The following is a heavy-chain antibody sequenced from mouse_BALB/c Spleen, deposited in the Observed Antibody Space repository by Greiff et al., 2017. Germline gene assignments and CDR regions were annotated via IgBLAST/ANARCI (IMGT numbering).Heavy chain of an antibody. D-gene: IGHD2-4*01. V-gene: IGHV5-6-3*01. CDR1: GFTFSSYG. CDR2: INSNGGST. CDR3: ARGVIYYEGWFAY. J-gene: IGHJ3*01. Sequence: EVMLVESGGGLVQPGGSLKLSCAASGFTFSSYGMSWVRQTPDKRLELVATINSNGGSTYYPDSVKGRFTISRDNAKNTLYLQMSSLKSEDTAMYYCARGVIYYEGWFAYWGQGTLVTVSA.